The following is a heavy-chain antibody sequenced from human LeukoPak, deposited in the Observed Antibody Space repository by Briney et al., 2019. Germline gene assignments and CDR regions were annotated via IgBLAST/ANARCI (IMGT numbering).Heavy chain of an antibody. CDR1: GFSFSSYA. V-gene: IGHV3-23*01. CDR3: ASDYPLYFYYMGV. CDR2: ISGSGGST. J-gene: IGHJ6*03. Sequence: GGSLRLSCAASGFSFSSYAMTWVRQAPGKGLEWVSAISGSGGSTYYADSVKGRFTISRDNSKNTLFLQMNSLRAEDTAVYYCASDYPLYFYYMGVWGKGTTVIVSS. D-gene: IGHD4-11*01.